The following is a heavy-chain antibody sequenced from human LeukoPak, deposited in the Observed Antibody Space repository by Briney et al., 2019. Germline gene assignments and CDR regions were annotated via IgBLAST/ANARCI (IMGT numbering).Heavy chain of an antibody. V-gene: IGHV4-31*11. Sequence: SETLSLTCGVSGGSISSGGYYWSWIRQHPGKGLEWIGHIYYTGSTYYNPSLKSRVTISSETSKNQFPLKLSSVTAADTAVYYCARDNEWLDYWGQGNLVIVSS. CDR2: IYYTGST. D-gene: IGHD6-19*01. CDR3: ARDNEWLDY. J-gene: IGHJ4*02. CDR1: GGSISSGGYY.